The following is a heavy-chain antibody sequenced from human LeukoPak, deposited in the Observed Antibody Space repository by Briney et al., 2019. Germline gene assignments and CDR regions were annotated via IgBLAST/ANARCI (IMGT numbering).Heavy chain of an antibody. Sequence: PSETLSLTYTVSGYTISTGYYWGWIRQPPGKGLEWIGSIYHSGSTYYNPSLKSRVTISVDTSKNQFSLKLSSVTAADTAVYYCARAIEVGAMTPFDYWGQGTLVTVSS. D-gene: IGHD1-26*01. CDR2: IYHSGST. J-gene: IGHJ4*02. V-gene: IGHV4-38-2*02. CDR3: ARAIEVGAMTPFDY. CDR1: GYTISTGYY.